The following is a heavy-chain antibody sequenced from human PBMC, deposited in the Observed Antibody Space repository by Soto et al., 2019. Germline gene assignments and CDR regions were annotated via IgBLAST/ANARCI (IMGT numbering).Heavy chain of an antibody. CDR2: MNPNSGNT. CDR3: ARSITMVRGVIPY. J-gene: IGHJ4*02. V-gene: IGHV1-8*01. Sequence: ASVKVSCKASGYTFTSYDINWVRQATGQGLEWMGWMNPNSGNTGYAQKFQGRVTMTRNTSISTAYMELSSLRSADTAVYYCARSITMVRGVIPYWGQGTLVTVSS. D-gene: IGHD3-10*01. CDR1: GYTFTSYD.